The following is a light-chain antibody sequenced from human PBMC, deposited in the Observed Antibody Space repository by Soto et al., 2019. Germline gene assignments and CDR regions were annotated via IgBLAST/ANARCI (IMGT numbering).Light chain of an antibody. CDR2: SDY. Sequence: QSALTQPPSASGTPGQGVTISCSGSSSNVGSNPVNWYQQLPGTAPKLLIYSDYQRPSGVPDRFSGSKSGTSASLAISGLQSEDEADYYCAAWGDSLYAYVFGTGTKVTVL. J-gene: IGLJ1*01. CDR1: SSNVGSNP. CDR3: AAWGDSLYAYV. V-gene: IGLV1-44*01.